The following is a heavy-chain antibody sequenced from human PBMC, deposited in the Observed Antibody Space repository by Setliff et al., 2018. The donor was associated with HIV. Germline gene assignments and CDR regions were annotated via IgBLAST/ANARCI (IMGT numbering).Heavy chain of an antibody. CDR1: GGSFSGYY. J-gene: IGHJ4*02. V-gene: IGHV4-34*01. Sequence: SETLSLTCAVYGGSFSGYYWSWIRQPPGKGLEWIGEINHSGSTNYNPSLKSRVTISVDTSKNQFSLKVTSVTAADTAVYYCVTSSSWSSRLNFWGQGMLVTVSS. CDR2: INHSGST. D-gene: IGHD6-13*01. CDR3: VTSSSWSSRLNF.